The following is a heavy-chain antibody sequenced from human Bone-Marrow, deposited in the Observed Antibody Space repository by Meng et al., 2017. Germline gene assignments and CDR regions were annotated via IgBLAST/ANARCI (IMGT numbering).Heavy chain of an antibody. CDR2: ISSSGSTI. CDR3: ARDSAYYDFWSGYYPTQANAFDI. Sequence: GESLKISCAASGFTFSSYEMNWVRQAPGKGLEWVSYISSSGSTIYYADSVKGRFTISRDNAKNSLYLQMNSLRAEDTAVYYCARDSAYYDFWSGYYPTQANAFDIWGQGTMVTVSS. V-gene: IGHV3-48*03. D-gene: IGHD3-3*01. CDR1: GFTFSSYE. J-gene: IGHJ3*02.